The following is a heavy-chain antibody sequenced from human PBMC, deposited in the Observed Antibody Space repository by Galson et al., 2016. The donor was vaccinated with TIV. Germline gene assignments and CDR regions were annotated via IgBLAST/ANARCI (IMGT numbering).Heavy chain of an antibody. CDR3: ARPPYCGGDCYKYDN. Sequence: SVKVSCKASGYSFSIYAMHWVRQAPGQRLEWMGWISGGNGNTKYSKQFQGRLTITRDTSASMAYMELNSLRPEDTAVYYCARPPYCGGDCYKYDNWGQGTLVTVSS. CDR2: ISGGNGNT. J-gene: IGHJ4*02. V-gene: IGHV1-3*01. D-gene: IGHD2-21*01. CDR1: GYSFSIYA.